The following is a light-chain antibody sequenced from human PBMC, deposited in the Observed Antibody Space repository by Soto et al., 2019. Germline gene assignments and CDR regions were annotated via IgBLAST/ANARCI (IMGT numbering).Light chain of an antibody. CDR3: LQEDTSFT. CDR1: QTVTSTY. CDR2: GAY. J-gene: IGKJ3*01. V-gene: IGKV3-20*01. Sequence: EIVLTQSPGTLSLSPGERATLSCRASQTVTSTYLAWYQQKPGQAPRLLIYGAYSRATGIPDRFSGSGSGTDFTMTISRLELEDVAVYYCLQEDTSFTFGPAPKVDIK.